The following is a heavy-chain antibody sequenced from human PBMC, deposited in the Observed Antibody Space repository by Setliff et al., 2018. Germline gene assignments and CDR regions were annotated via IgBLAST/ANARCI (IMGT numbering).Heavy chain of an antibody. D-gene: IGHD2-21*02. Sequence: SETLSLTCAIYGGSFSGYYWSWVRQSPEKGLEWIGEVNHNGRNINYNPSLGGRVSISMDTSKMQFSLKLTSVTAADTAVYYCARGLEGDNYFYYMDVWGKGNTVTVSS. V-gene: IGHV4-34*01. CDR1: GGSFSGYY. J-gene: IGHJ6*03. CDR2: VNHNGRNI. CDR3: ARGLEGDNYFYYMDV.